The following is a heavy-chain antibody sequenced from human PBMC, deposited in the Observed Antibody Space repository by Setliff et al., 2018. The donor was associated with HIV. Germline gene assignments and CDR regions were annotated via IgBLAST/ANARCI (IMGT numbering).Heavy chain of an antibody. V-gene: IGHV3-23*01. D-gene: IGHD2-21*01. CDR1: DFRFRDSA. Sequence: GGSLRLSCVASDFRFRDSAMSWVRQTPGKGLEYVSSLTDTGSKTYYADPVKGRFTISRDNSKNTVYLQMVSLRAEDTALYFCAKDRLFPRLWGQGTQVTVSS. CDR3: AKDRLFPRL. CDR2: LTDTGSKT. J-gene: IGHJ4*02.